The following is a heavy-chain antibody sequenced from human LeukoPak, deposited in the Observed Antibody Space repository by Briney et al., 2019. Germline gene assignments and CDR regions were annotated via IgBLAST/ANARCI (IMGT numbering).Heavy chain of an antibody. D-gene: IGHD2-15*01. CDR1: GGSISGYY. CDR2: IYHSGST. CDR3: ARYSTGNFGY. Sequence: SETLSLTCTVSGGSISGYYWSWIRQPAGKGLEWIGSIYHSGSTYYNPSLKSRVTISVDTSKNQFSLKLSSVTAADTAVYYCARYSTGNFGYWGQGTLVTVSS. V-gene: IGHV4-4*07. J-gene: IGHJ4*02.